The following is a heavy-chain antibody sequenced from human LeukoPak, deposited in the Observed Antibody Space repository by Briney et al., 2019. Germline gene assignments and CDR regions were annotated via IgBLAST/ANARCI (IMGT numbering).Heavy chain of an antibody. CDR1: GYTFTSYD. J-gene: IGHJ4*02. CDR3: ARGQSSDYVWGSYRYTDGGIDC. Sequence: ASVKVSCKASGYTFTSYDINWVRQATGQGLEWMGWMNPNSGNTGYAQKFQGRVTITRNTSISTAYMELSSLRSEDTAVYYCARGQSSDYVWGSYRYTDGGIDCWGQGTLVTVSS. CDR2: MNPNSGNT. V-gene: IGHV1-8*03. D-gene: IGHD3-16*02.